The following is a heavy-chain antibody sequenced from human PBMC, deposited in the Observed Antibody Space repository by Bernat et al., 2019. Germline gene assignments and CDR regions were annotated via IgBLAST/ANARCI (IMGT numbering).Heavy chain of an antibody. J-gene: IGHJ4*02. V-gene: IGHV4-59*01. CDR3: ARDPLPLRGYSYGFDY. Sequence: QVQLQESGPGLVKPSETLSLTCTVSGSSISSYYWSWIRQPPGKGLEWIGYIYYSGSTNYNPSLKSRVTISVDTSKNQFSLKLSSVTAADTAVYYCARDPLPLRGYSYGFDYWGQGTLVTVSS. D-gene: IGHD5-18*01. CDR1: GSSISSYY. CDR2: IYYSGST.